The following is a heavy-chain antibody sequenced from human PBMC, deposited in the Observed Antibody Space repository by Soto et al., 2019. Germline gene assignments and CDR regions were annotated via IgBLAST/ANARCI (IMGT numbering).Heavy chain of an antibody. CDR3: AKDKYCRGGSCDWDYLDS. CDR1: GFSFDDYA. V-gene: IGHV3-9*01. Sequence: ESGGGLVQPGGSLRLSCAASGFSFDDYAMHWVRQAPGKGLEWVSGINWNSLKLGYADSVKGRFTISRDNAKNSLYLQMNSLRPEDTALYYCAKDKYCRGGSCDWDYLDSWGHGTLVTVSS. D-gene: IGHD2-15*01. CDR2: INWNSLKL. J-gene: IGHJ4*01.